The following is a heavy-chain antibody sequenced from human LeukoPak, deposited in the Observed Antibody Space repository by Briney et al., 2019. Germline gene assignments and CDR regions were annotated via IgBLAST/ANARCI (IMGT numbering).Heavy chain of an antibody. J-gene: IGHJ4*02. D-gene: IGHD3-10*01. V-gene: IGHV1-18*01. CDR1: GYTFTSYG. CDR3: ARVYSKLWFGELLYFDY. Sequence: ASMKVSCKASGYTFTSYGISWVRQAPGQGLEWMGWISAYNGNTNYAQKLQGRVTMTTDTSTSTAYMELRSLRSDDTAVYYCARVYSKLWFGELLYFDYLGQGTLVTVSS. CDR2: ISAYNGNT.